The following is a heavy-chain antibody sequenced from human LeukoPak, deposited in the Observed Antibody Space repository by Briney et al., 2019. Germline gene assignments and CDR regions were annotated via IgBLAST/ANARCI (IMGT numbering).Heavy chain of an antibody. J-gene: IGHJ6*03. D-gene: IGHD3-3*01. CDR2: INHSGST. CDR1: GGSFSGYY. Sequence: SETLSLTCAVYGGSFSGYYWTWIRQPPGKGLEWIGEINHSGSTNYNPSLKSRVTISVDTSKNQFSLKLSSVTAADTAVYYCARHPTLEWILQPNYYYMDVWGKGTTVTVSS. CDR3: ARHPTLEWILQPNYYYMDV. V-gene: IGHV4-34*01.